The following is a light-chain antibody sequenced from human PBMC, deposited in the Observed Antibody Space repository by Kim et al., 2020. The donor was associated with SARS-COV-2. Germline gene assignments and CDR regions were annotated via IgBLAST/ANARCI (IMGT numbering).Light chain of an antibody. CDR1: SPNIVSNF. CDR2: RNN. V-gene: IGLV1-47*01. CDR3: AAWDDRMNGRV. Sequence: QRVTISCSGTSPNIVSNFVYWYQQLPGSAPKVLIFRNNQRPSGVPDRFSGSRSGTSASLAISGLRSEDEAMYYCAAWDDRMNGRVFGGGTKVTVL. J-gene: IGLJ3*02.